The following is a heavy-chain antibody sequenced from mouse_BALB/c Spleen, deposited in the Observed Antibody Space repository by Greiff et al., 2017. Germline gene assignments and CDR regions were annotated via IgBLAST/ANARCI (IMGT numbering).Heavy chain of an antibody. D-gene: IGHD1-1*01. CDR1: GFTFSSFG. V-gene: IGHV5-17*02. CDR3: ARKDYGAWFAY. J-gene: IGHJ3*01. CDR2: ISSGSSTI. Sequence: VQLKESGGGLVQPGGSRKLSCAASGFTFSSFGMHWVRQAPEKGLEWVAYISSGSSTIYYADTVKGRFTISRDNPKNTLFLQMTSLRSEDTAMYYCARKDYGAWFAYWGQGTLVTVSA.